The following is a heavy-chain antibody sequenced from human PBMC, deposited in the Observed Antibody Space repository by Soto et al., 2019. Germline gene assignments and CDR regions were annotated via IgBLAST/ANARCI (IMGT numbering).Heavy chain of an antibody. V-gene: IGHV3-30*18. CDR3: AKDWVGGSNKYYFEY. J-gene: IGHJ4*02. D-gene: IGHD1-26*01. Sequence: QVQLVESGGSVIRPGRSLRLSCVDSGFTFRDYGMHWVRQAPGKGLEWVAGISHHGLKEHYADSVKGRFTISRDNSKKTVYLQLNSLRGDDTAVYYCAKDWVGGSNKYYFEYWGQGTLVTVSS. CDR1: GFTFRDYG. CDR2: ISHHGLKE.